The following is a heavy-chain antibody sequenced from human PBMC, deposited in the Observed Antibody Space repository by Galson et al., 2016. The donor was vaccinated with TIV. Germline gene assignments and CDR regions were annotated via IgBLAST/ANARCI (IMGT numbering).Heavy chain of an antibody. Sequence: SLRLSCAASGFTFSSYAMNWVRQAPGKGLEWVSAISGSGDNTFYAGSVKGRFTISSDTSKNTLYLQMSSLRAEDTALYYCAKGKGSSCYSGADYWGQGTLVTVSS. D-gene: IGHD2-2*02. J-gene: IGHJ4*02. CDR3: AKGKGSSCYSGADY. CDR2: ISGSGDNT. CDR1: GFTFSSYA. V-gene: IGHV3-23*01.